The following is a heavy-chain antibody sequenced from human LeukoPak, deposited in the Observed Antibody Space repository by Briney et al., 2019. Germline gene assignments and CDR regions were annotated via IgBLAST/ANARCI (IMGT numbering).Heavy chain of an antibody. CDR3: ARTLYYYDSSEADAFDI. Sequence: PSEALSLTCTVSVGSISSYYWSWIRQPPGKGLEWIGYIYYSGSTNYNPSLKSRVTISVDTSKNQFSLKLSSVTAADTAVYYCARTLYYYDSSEADAFDIWGQGTMVTVSS. CDR2: IYYSGST. V-gene: IGHV4-59*01. CDR1: VGSISSYY. D-gene: IGHD3-22*01. J-gene: IGHJ3*02.